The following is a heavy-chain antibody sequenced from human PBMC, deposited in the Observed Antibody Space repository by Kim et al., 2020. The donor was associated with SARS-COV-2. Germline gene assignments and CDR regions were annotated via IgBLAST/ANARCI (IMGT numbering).Heavy chain of an antibody. CDR3: ARVGYDYVWGSYRDYYYFYGMDV. J-gene: IGHJ6*02. V-gene: IGHV3-11*05. CDR2: ISSSSSYT. Sequence: GGSLRLSCAASGFTFSDYYMSWIRQAPGKGLEWVSYISSSSSYTNSADSVKGRFTISRDNAKKSLYLQMNSLRAEDTAVYYCARVGYDYVWGSYRDYYYFYGMDVWGQGPTVTVSS. D-gene: IGHD3-16*02. CDR1: GFTFSDYY.